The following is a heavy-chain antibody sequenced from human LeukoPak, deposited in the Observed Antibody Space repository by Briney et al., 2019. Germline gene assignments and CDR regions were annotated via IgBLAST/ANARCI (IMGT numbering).Heavy chain of an antibody. CDR3: ARAGITTTDFDY. Sequence: SETLSLTCTISGDSITGSNYYWGWIRQPPGKGLEWIGYISYTGTTNYNPSLKSRVTISIDMSKNQFSLKLSSVTAADTAVYYCARAGITTTDFDYWGQGTLVTVSS. V-gene: IGHV4-61*05. CDR1: GDSITGSNYY. J-gene: IGHJ4*02. CDR2: ISYTGTT. D-gene: IGHD3-10*01.